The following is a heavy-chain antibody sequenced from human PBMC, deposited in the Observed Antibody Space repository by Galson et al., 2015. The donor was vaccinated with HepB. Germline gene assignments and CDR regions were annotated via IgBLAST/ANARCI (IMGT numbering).Heavy chain of an antibody. D-gene: IGHD3-3*01. CDR2: IYWDDDK. J-gene: IGHJ5*02. CDR3: AHSYYDFWSGYYRIKNWFDP. CDR1: GFSLSTSGVG. Sequence: PALVKPTQTLTLTCTFSGFSLSTSGVGVGWIRQPPGKALEWLAPIYWDDDKRYSPSLKSRLTITKDTSKNQVVLTMTNMDPVDTATYYCAHSYYDFWSGYYRIKNWFDPWGQGTLVTVSS. V-gene: IGHV2-5*02.